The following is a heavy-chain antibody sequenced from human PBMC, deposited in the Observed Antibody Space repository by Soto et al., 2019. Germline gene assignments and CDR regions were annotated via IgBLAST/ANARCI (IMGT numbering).Heavy chain of an antibody. Sequence: QIQLVQSGPEVKKPGASMKVSCKAYDFSFTSHGISWVRQAPGQGLEWMGWISLYNGNTNYAQQFQGRVTMTTDTSTSTPYMELRSLRSDDTAMYFCAIYHLELFRFDYWGQGTLVTVSS. J-gene: IGHJ4*02. CDR3: AIYHLELFRFDY. D-gene: IGHD2-2*01. CDR2: ISLYNGNT. CDR1: DFSFTSHG. V-gene: IGHV1-18*04.